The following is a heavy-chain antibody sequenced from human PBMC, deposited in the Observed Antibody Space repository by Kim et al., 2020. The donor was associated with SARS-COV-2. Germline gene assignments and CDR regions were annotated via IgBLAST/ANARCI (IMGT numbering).Heavy chain of an antibody. Sequence: QKFQGRVTMTRDTTISTAYLELSRLRSDDTAVYYCAREVGIAAAVAIDYWGQGTLVTVSS. V-gene: IGHV1-2*02. D-gene: IGHD6-13*01. CDR3: AREVGIAAAVAIDY. J-gene: IGHJ4*02.